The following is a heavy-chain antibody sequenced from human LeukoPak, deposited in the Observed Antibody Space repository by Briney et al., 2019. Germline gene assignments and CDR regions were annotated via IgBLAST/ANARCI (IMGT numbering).Heavy chain of an antibody. CDR3: ARDFDC. V-gene: IGHV3-7*03. CDR2: IKQDGSEK. CDR1: GFSFSRYW. Sequence: GGCLRVSCAASGFSFSRYWMSWVRQAPGTGVEWVANIKQDGSEKYYVHSVGGRFTISRDNAKNSLFLQMNSLRAEDTAVYYCARDFDCWGQGTLVTVSS. J-gene: IGHJ4*02.